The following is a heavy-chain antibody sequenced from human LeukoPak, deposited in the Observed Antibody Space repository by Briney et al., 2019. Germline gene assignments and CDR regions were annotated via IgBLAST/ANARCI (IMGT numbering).Heavy chain of an antibody. J-gene: IGHJ6*02. V-gene: IGHV5-51*01. D-gene: IGHD5-18*01. CDR1: GYSFTSYW. Sequence: GESLKISCKGSGYSFTSYWIGWVRQMPGKGLEWMGIIYPGDSDTRYGPSFQGQVTISADKSISTAYLQWSSLKASDTAMYYCARHDTAMVYYYYYGMDVWGQGTTVTVSS. CDR2: IYPGDSDT. CDR3: ARHDTAMVYYYYYGMDV.